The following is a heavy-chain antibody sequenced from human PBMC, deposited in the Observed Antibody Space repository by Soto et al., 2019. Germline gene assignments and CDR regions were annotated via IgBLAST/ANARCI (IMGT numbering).Heavy chain of an antibody. CDR3: ARDAKWLVYYYYGMDV. CDR1: GYTFTSYA. J-gene: IGHJ6*02. D-gene: IGHD6-19*01. CDR2: INAGNGNT. V-gene: IGHV1-3*01. Sequence: QVQLVQSGAEVKKPGASVKVSCKASGYTFTSYAMHWVRQAPGQRLEWMGWINAGNGNTKYSQKFQGRVTITRDTSASTAYMELSSLRAEDTAVYYCARDAKWLVYYYYGMDVWGQGTTVTVSS.